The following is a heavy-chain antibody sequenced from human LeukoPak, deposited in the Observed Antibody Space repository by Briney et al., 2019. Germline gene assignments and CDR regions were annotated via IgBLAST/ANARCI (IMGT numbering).Heavy chain of an antibody. J-gene: IGHJ4*02. Sequence: GGSLRLSCAASGFTFSSYAMSWVRQAPGKGLEGGSYISSSGSSIYYADSVKGGFTISRDNDKNSLYLQMNSLRAEDTAVYYCAREQLMTTVTTGALGFDYWGQGTLVTVSS. D-gene: IGHD4-17*01. V-gene: IGHV3-48*04. CDR2: ISSSGSSI. CDR3: AREQLMTTVTTGALGFDY. CDR1: GFTFSSYA.